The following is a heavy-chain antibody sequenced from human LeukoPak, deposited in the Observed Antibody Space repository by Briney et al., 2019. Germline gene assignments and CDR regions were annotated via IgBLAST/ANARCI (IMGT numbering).Heavy chain of an antibody. V-gene: IGHV4-4*07. CDR1: GGYISSYY. D-gene: IGHD2-8*01. Sequence: SETLSLTCSVSGGYISSYYWSWIRQPAGKGLESIGHISTSGSTNYNPSLKSRATMSVDTSKNQFSLKLSSVTAADTAVYYCAGDRVLMVYAIFDYWGQGTLVTVSS. CDR3: AGDRVLMVYAIFDY. CDR2: ISTSGST. J-gene: IGHJ4*02.